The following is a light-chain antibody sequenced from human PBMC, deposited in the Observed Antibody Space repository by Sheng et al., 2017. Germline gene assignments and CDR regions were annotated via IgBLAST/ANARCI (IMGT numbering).Light chain of an antibody. Sequence: EIVLTQSPATLSLSPGERATLSCRASQSVSSYLGWYQQKPGQAPRLLIYGASTRATGIPARFSGSGSGTEFTLTISSLQSEDFAIYYCQQYNNWPLTFGGGTKVEIK. J-gene: IGKJ4*01. CDR2: GAS. CDR1: QSVSSY. V-gene: IGKV3-15*01. CDR3: QQYNNWPLT.